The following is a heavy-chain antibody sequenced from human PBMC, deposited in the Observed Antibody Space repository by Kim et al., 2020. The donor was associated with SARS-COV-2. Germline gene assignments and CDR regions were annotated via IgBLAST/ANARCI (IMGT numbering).Heavy chain of an antibody. CDR2: INTDTGNP. CDR1: GYTFTNHA. D-gene: IGHD4-4*01. Sequence: ASVKVSCKASGYTFTNHALSWVRQAPGRGLEWMGWINTDTGNPNYAPNFTRRVFISLDTSISTAYLQIRSLKSEDTALYYCARVVWRQYLSICSCGQGTL. J-gene: IGHJ5*01. CDR3: ARVVWRQYLSICS. V-gene: IGHV7-4-1*02.